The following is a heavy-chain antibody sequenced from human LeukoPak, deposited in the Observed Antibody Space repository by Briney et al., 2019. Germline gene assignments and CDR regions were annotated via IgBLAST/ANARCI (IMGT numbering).Heavy chain of an antibody. CDR1: GFTVSSNY. V-gene: IGHV3-74*01. J-gene: IGHJ4*02. D-gene: IGHD1-20*01. Sequence: HPGGSLRLSCAASGFTVSSNYMSWVRQAPGKGLVWVSRISTDGSRTAYVDSVKGRFTISRDNAKSTLSLQMNSLRAEDTAVYYCVAYNWKSEADFWGQGSLVTVSS. CDR3: VAYNWKSEADF. CDR2: ISTDGSRT.